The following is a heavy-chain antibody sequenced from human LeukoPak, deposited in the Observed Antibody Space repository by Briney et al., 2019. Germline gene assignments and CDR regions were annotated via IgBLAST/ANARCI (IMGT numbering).Heavy chain of an antibody. CDR1: GGSISSYY. Sequence: SETLSLTCTVSGGSISSYYWSWIRQPPGKGLEWIGYIYYSGSTNYNPSLKSRVTISVDTSKNQFSLKLSSVTAADTAVYYCARLDTGSYWVADYWGQGTLVTVSS. J-gene: IGHJ4*02. CDR2: IYYSGST. D-gene: IGHD1-26*01. CDR3: ARLDTGSYWVADY. V-gene: IGHV4-59*08.